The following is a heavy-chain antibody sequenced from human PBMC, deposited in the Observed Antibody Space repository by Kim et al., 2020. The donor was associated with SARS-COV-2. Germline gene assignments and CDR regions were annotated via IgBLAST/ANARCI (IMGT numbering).Heavy chain of an antibody. CDR3: AKSVRDYDSSGTTYDAFDI. J-gene: IGHJ3*02. D-gene: IGHD3-22*01. CDR2: ISGSGGST. V-gene: IGHV3-23*01. Sequence: GGSLRLSCAASGFTFSSYAMSWVRQAPGKGLEWVSAISGSGGSTYYADSVKGRFTISRDNSKNTLYLQMNSLRAEDTAVYYCAKSVRDYDSSGTTYDAFDIWGQGTMVTVSS. CDR1: GFTFSSYA.